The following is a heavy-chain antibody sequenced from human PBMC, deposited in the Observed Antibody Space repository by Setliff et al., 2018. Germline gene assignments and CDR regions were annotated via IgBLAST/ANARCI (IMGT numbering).Heavy chain of an antibody. CDR1: GYTFTVYT. CDR2: INTYTGDP. J-gene: IGHJ4*01. D-gene: IGHD4-17*01. CDR3: ARADHLVTTTFDY. V-gene: IGHV7-4-1*02. Sequence: ASVKVSCKVSGYTFTVYTMNWVRQAPGQGLEWMGWINTYTGDPSYAQGYTGRFAFSLDTSDSTTYLDISTLKAEDTATYFCARADHLVTTTFDYWGQGTLVTVSS.